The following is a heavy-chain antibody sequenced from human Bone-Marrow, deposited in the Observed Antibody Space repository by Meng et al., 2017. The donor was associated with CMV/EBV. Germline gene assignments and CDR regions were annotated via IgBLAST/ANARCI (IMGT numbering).Heavy chain of an antibody. J-gene: IGHJ4*02. Sequence: ASVKVSCKASAYTFTSYYMHWVRQDPGQGLEWMGIINPSGGSTSYAQKFQGRRTTTRHTSTTTAYMELSSLTSEDTAMYYCARAVPTGMRGEGPDYWGPGTLVTVSS. CDR3: ARAVPTGMRGEGPDY. CDR1: AYTFTSYY. CDR2: INPSGGST. V-gene: IGHV1-46*01. D-gene: IGHD1-1*01.